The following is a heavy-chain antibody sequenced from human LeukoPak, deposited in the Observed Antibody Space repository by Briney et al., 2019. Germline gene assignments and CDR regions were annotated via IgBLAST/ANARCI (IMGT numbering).Heavy chain of an antibody. CDR2: FDPGNGEM. V-gene: IGHV1-24*01. Sequence: ASVKVSCKVSGYSLTELSMHWVRQAPGKGLEWMGGFDPGNGEMIYEQKFQGRVTMTEDTSTDTAYMELSSPRSEDTALYYCATGTHYDLLPYWGQGSLVTVSS. CDR1: GYSLTELS. J-gene: IGHJ4*02. D-gene: IGHD3-9*01. CDR3: ATGTHYDLLPY.